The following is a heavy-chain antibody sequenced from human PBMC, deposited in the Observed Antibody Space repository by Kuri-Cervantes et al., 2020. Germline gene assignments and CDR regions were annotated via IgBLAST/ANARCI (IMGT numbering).Heavy chain of an antibody. D-gene: IGHD4-11*01. J-gene: IGHJ3*02. CDR3: ARVATSAFDI. CDR2: VGIAGDT. CDR1: GFTLSNYD. V-gene: IGHV3-13*04. Sequence: GGSLRLSCAASGFTLSNYDMHWVRQATGKGLEWVSGVGIAGDTYYTGSVKGRFTVSREHAKNSLYLQMNSLRAGDTAVYYCARVATSAFDIWGRGTMVTVSS.